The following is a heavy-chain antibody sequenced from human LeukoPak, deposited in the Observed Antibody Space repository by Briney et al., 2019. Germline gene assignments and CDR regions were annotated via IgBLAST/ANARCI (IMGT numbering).Heavy chain of an antibody. CDR3: VRHDGRGGATMGSLDS. CDR2: LYLSRTT. CDR1: GGSISGGSHH. J-gene: IGHJ4*02. Sequence: PSETLSLTCTVSGGSISGGSHHWGWFRQSPEKGLEWIGSLYLSRTTYYNPSLNSRVTISVDTSKNQFSLQLNSVTAADTAVYYCVRHDGRGGATMGSLDSWGQGSLVTVSS. D-gene: IGHD5-12*01. V-gene: IGHV4-39*01.